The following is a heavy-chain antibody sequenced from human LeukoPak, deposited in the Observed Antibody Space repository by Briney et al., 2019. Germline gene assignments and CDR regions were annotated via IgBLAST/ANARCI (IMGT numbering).Heavy chain of an antibody. V-gene: IGHV6-1*01. J-gene: IGHJ6*02. CDR1: GDIVSSTIAA. Sequence: SQTLSLTCAISGDIVSSTIAAWNWIRQSPSRGLEWLGRTYYRSKWYNDYAVPVKSRLTIHPDTSKNQFSLQRNSVTPEDTAVYYCARDQDGMGVWGQGTTVTVSS. CDR3: ARDQDGMGV. CDR2: TYYRSKWYN.